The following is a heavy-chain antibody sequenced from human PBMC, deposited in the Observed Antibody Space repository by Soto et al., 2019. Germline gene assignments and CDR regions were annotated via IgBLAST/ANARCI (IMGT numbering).Heavy chain of an antibody. CDR3: ARLPGVRGVFDGFNV. Sequence: GESLKISCKGSGYSFAGYWIGWVRQMPGKGLDWMGVIYPGDSDTRYSPSFHGQVTISADKSISTAYLQWSSLKASDAAMYFCARLPGVRGVFDGFNVWGQGTMVTVSS. V-gene: IGHV5-51*01. J-gene: IGHJ3*01. CDR1: GYSFAGYW. CDR2: IYPGDSDT. D-gene: IGHD3-10*01.